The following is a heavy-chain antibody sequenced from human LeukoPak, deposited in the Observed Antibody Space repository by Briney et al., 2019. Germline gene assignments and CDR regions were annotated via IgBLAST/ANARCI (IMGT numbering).Heavy chain of an antibody. J-gene: IGHJ5*02. CDR1: GYTFTSYY. D-gene: IGHD2-2*01. Sequence: ASVKVSCKASGYTFTSYYMHWVRQAPGQGLEWMGIINPSGGSTSYAQKFQGRVTMTRDTSISTAYMELSRLRSDDTAVYYCARSSVVVPAASGWFDPWGQGTLVTVSS. V-gene: IGHV1-46*01. CDR2: INPSGGST. CDR3: ARSSVVVPAASGWFDP.